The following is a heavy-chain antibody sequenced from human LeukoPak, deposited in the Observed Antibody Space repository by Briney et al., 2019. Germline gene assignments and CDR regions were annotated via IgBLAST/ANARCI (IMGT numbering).Heavy chain of an antibody. CDR1: GFTFNIYE. CDR3: AKEDIAGNGFPFDS. J-gene: IGHJ4*02. V-gene: IGHV3-48*03. Sequence: QPGGSLILSCAASGFTFNIYEMNWVRQAPGKGPEWISYISSSGRSIYYADSVKGRFTISRDNAKNSVYLQMDSLRVEDTAIYYCAKEDIAGNGFPFDSWGQGTMVTVSS. D-gene: IGHD5-12*01. CDR2: ISSSGRSI.